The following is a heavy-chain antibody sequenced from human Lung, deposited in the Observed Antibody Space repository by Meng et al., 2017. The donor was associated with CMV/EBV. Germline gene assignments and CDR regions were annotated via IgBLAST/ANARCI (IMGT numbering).Heavy chain of an antibody. J-gene: IGHJ4*02. Sequence: ASXXVSXKASGYTFTGYYMHWVRQAPGQGLEWMGWINPNSGGTNYAQKFQGRVTMTRDTSISTAYMELSRLRSDDTAVYYCASLLGYCSSTSCYEGNYYFDYWXQGTXVTVSS. CDR3: ASLLGYCSSTSCYEGNYYFDY. V-gene: IGHV1-2*02. CDR1: GYTFTGYY. CDR2: INPNSGGT. D-gene: IGHD2-2*01.